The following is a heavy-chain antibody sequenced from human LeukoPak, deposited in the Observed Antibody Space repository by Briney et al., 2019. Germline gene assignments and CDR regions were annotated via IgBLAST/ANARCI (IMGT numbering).Heavy chain of an antibody. D-gene: IGHD5-18*01. J-gene: IGHJ4*02. V-gene: IGHV4-38-2*02. CDR1: GYSISSGYD. Sequence: TSETLSLTCTVSGYSISSGYDWGWMRQAPGKGLEWLGSISQSGNTYNNPSLKSRVTLSVDTSKNQVSLQMTSVTAADTAVYYCARVERGYKKKGQFDYWGQGTLVTVSS. CDR3: ARVERGYKKKGQFDY. CDR2: ISQSGNT.